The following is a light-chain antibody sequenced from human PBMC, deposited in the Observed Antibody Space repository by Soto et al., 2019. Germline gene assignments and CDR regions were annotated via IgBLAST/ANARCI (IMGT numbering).Light chain of an antibody. Sequence: QSVLTQSASVSGFPGQSITISCTGTSSDVVAYNYVSWYQQHPGKAPKLIIYDVSNRPSGVSNRFSGSKSGNTASLTISALQAEDEADYYCSSFTSSSTRGFGTGTKVTVL. CDR1: SSDVVAYNY. CDR3: SSFTSSSTRG. CDR2: DVS. V-gene: IGLV2-14*01. J-gene: IGLJ1*01.